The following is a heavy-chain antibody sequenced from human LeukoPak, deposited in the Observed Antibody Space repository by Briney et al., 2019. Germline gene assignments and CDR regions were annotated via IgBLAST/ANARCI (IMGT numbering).Heavy chain of an antibody. Sequence: GSLRLSCTVSGGSISSYYWSWIRQPPGKGLEWIGYIYYSGSTNYNPSLKSRVTISVDTSKNQFSLKLSSVTAADTAVYYCARVRVGTVDYWGQGTLVTVSS. CDR3: ARVRVGTVDY. CDR2: IYYSGST. CDR1: GGSISSYY. V-gene: IGHV4-59*01. J-gene: IGHJ4*02. D-gene: IGHD1-1*01.